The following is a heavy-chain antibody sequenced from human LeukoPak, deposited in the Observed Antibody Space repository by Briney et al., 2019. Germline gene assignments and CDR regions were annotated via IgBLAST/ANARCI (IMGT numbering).Heavy chain of an antibody. Sequence: SETLSLTCTVSGDSMRSFYWSFIRHPAGKGRELIGRIHTSGTTWYNASLKSRVAMSVDMSKNQFSLRLTSVTAADTAVYYCARGDLYDGGGRNWFDPWGQGTLVTVSS. D-gene: IGHD3-16*01. CDR3: ARGDLYDGGGRNWFDP. CDR1: GDSMRSFY. CDR2: IHTSGTT. V-gene: IGHV4-4*07. J-gene: IGHJ5*02.